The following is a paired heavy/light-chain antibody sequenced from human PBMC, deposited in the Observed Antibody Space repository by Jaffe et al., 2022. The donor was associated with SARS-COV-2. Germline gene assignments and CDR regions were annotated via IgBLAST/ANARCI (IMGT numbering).Light chain of an antibody. V-gene: IGLV1-51*01. Sequence: QSVLTQPPSVSAAPGQKVTISCSGSSSNIGNNYVSWYQHFPGTAPKLLIYDNNERPSGIPDRFSGSKSGTSATLGITGLQTGDEADYYCGTWDSSLSVVVFGGGTKLTVL. CDR1: SSNIGNNY. J-gene: IGLJ2*01. CDR2: DNN. CDR3: GTWDSSLSVVV.
Heavy chain of an antibody. CDR3: GRAGLGNFYYMDV. V-gene: IGHV1-18*01. J-gene: IGHJ6*03. CDR2: ISTYNGNT. Sequence: QVQLVQSGAEVKEPGASVKVSCMASGYTFSSYGVNWVRQAPGQGLECMGWISTYNGNTNYAQKFQGRVTMTTDTSTSTAYMELRSLRSDDTAVYYCGRAGLGNFYYMDVWGKGTTVTVSS. CDR1: GYTFSSYG. D-gene: IGHD3-10*01.